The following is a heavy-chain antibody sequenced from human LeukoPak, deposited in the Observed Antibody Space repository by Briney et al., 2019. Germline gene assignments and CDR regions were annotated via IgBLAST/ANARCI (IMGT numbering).Heavy chain of an antibody. Sequence: SETLSLTCAVSGYSISSGYYWGWIRQPPGKGLEWIGSIYHSGSTYYNPSLKSRVTISVDTSKNQFSLKLSSVTAADTAMYYCARSIVVVPAAPEAFDYWGQGTLVTVSS. CDR1: GYSISSGYY. D-gene: IGHD2-2*01. CDR3: ARSIVVVPAAPEAFDY. V-gene: IGHV4-38-2*01. J-gene: IGHJ4*02. CDR2: IYHSGST.